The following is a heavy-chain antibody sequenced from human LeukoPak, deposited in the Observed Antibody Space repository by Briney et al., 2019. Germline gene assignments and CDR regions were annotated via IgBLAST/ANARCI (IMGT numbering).Heavy chain of an antibody. V-gene: IGHV3-21*01. D-gene: IGHD3-16*01. J-gene: IGHJ6*02. CDR1: GFTFSSYT. Sequence: SRGSLTLSCPASGFTFSSYTMNWVGQAPGKGLEWVSSISSSSSYIYYADSVKGRFTISRDNAKNSLYLQMNSLRAEDTAVYYCARDLYGTYGMDVWGQGTTVTVSS. CDR3: ARDLYGTYGMDV. CDR2: ISSSSSYI.